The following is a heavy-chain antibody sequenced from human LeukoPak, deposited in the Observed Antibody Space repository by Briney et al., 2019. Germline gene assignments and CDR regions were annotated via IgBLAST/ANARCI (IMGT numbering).Heavy chain of an antibody. V-gene: IGHV3-23*01. Sequence: GGSLRLSCAASGFTFSSYAMSWVRQAPGKGLEWVSTISDSGGSTYYADSVKGRFTISRDNSKNTLCLQMNSLRAEDTAVYYCAKPPRDSTTDPFDYWGQGTLVAVSS. CDR3: AKPPRDSTTDPFDY. CDR1: GFTFSSYA. D-gene: IGHD2/OR15-2a*01. CDR2: ISDSGGST. J-gene: IGHJ4*02.